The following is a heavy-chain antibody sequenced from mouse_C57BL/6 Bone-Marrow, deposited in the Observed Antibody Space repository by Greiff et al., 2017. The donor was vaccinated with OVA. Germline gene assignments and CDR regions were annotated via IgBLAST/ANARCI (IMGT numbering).Heavy chain of an antibody. V-gene: IGHV1-4*01. CDR3: ARGTTVVARAMDY. D-gene: IGHD1-1*01. J-gene: IGHJ4*01. Sequence: QVHVKQSGAELARPGASVKMSCKASGYTFTSYTMHWVKQRPGQGLEWIGYINPSSGYTKYNQKFKDKATLTADKSSSTAYMQLSSLTSEDSAVYYCARGTTVVARAMDYWGQGTSVTVSS. CDR1: GYTFTSYT. CDR2: INPSSGYT.